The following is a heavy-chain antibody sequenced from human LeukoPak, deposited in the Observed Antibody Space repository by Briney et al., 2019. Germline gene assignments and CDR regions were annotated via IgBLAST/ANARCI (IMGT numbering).Heavy chain of an antibody. J-gene: IGHJ1*01. CDR3: AKGPYSSGWYQYFQH. D-gene: IGHD6-19*01. V-gene: IGHV3-9*01. CDR2: ISWNSGSI. Sequence: PGRSLRLSCAASGFTFDDYAMHWVRQAPGQGLEWVSGISWNSGSIGYADSVKGRFTISRDNAKNSLYLQMNSLRAEDTALYYCAKGPYSSGWYQYFQHWGQGTLVTVSS. CDR1: GFTFDDYA.